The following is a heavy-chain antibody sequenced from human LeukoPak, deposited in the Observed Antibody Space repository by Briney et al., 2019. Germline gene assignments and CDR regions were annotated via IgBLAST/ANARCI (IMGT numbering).Heavy chain of an antibody. CDR1: GFTFSSYD. V-gene: IGHV3-13*01. CDR2: IGTGGDT. Sequence: TGGSLRLSCATSGFTFSSYDMHWVRQGTGKGLEWVSGIGTGGDTYYPDSVKGRFTISRENAEKSLFLQMNSLRAEDTAIYYCGRGNSFDFWGQGTLVTVSS. J-gene: IGHJ4*02. CDR3: GRGNSFDF.